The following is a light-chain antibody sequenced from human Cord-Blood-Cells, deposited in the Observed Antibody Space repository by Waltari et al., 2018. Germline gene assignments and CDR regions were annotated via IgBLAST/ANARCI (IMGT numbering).Light chain of an antibody. CDR2: DAS. CDR3: QQRSNWPIT. CDR1: QSVSSY. V-gene: IGKV3-11*01. Sequence: EIVLTQSPATLSLSPGERATLSCRASQSVSSYLAWYQQKHGQAPRLLIYDASNRATGIPARFSGSGSWTDFTLTISSLEPEDFAVYYCQQRSNWPITFGQGTRLEIK. J-gene: IGKJ5*01.